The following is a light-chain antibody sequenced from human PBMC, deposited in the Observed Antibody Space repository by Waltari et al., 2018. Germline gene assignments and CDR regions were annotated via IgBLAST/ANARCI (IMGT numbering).Light chain of an antibody. CDR2: EVI. CDR1: SSYVGNYDL. J-gene: IGLJ1*01. Sequence: QSALTQPASVSGTPGQSITISCTGTSSYVGNYDLVSWYQQPPGKAPKLLVCEVIKRHSGFSRRFSGSKSGNTASLTISGLQAEDEADYYCCSYAGLGTYVFGSGTKVTVL. V-gene: IGLV2-23*02. CDR3: CSYAGLGTYV.